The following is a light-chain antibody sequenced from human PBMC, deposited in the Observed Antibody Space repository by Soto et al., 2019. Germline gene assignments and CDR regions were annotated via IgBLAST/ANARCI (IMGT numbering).Light chain of an antibody. J-gene: IGLJ1*01. CDR3: SSYAGSNMGV. Sequence: QSVLTQPPSASGTPGQRVTISCSGSSSNIGSNYVYWYQQLPGTAPKLLIYSNNQRPSGVPDRFSGSKSGNTASLTVSGLQAEDDADYYCSSYAGSNMGVFGTGTKLTVL. CDR2: SNN. V-gene: IGLV1-47*02. CDR1: SSNIGSNY.